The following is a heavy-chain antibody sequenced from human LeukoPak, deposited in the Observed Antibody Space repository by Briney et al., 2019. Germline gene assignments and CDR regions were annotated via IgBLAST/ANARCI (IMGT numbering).Heavy chain of an antibody. V-gene: IGHV3-48*01. J-gene: IGHJ5*02. CDR1: GFTFSTYS. Sequence: PGGSLRLSCAASGFTFSTYSVNWVRRAPGKGLEWISYITSSSTTMYYADSVKGRFTISRDNAKNSLYLQMNSLRAEDTAVYYCARARIAVAGVYSFDPWGQGTLVTVSS. CDR3: ARARIAVAGVYSFDP. D-gene: IGHD6-19*01. CDR2: ITSSSTTM.